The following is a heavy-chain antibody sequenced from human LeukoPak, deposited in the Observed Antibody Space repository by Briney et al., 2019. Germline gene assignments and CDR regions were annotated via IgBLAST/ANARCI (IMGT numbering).Heavy chain of an antibody. CDR2: FHITGST. CDR3: ASMSQASGSFDL. D-gene: IGHD3-10*01. V-gene: IGHV4-4*07. Sequence: PSQTLSLTCTLSGHSISSYYWSWIRQPAGKGLEWIGRFHITGSTTYNPSRKSRVRITVDRSRNQFSLKLRSVTAADTAVYYCASMSQASGSFDLWGQGTLVTVSS. J-gene: IGHJ4*02. CDR1: GHSISSYY.